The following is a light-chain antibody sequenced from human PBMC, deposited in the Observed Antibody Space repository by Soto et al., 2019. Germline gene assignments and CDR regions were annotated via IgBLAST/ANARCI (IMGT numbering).Light chain of an antibody. Sequence: QSALTQPASVSGSPGQSITISCTGTSSDVGGYNYVSWYQQHPDKAPKLVIFDVSNRPSGVSYRFSGSKSGNTASLTISGLQAEDEADYYCSSYTSSSTVVFGGGTKLTVL. J-gene: IGLJ2*01. CDR3: SSYTSSSTVV. CDR1: SSDVGGYNY. V-gene: IGLV2-14*01. CDR2: DVS.